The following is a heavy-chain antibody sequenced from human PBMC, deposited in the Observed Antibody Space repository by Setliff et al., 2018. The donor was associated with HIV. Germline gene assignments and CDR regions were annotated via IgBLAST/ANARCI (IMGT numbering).Heavy chain of an antibody. CDR1: GYTFTSYA. CDR2: INVGNGNT. CDR3: ARSLERQWLVPYYMDV. D-gene: IGHD6-19*01. Sequence: ASVKVSCKASGYTFTSYAMHWVRQAPGQRLEWMGWINVGNGNTKYSQNFQGRVTFTRDTFASTAYMELSSLRSEDMAVYYCARSLERQWLVPYYMDVWGKGTTVTVSS. J-gene: IGHJ6*03. V-gene: IGHV1-3*01.